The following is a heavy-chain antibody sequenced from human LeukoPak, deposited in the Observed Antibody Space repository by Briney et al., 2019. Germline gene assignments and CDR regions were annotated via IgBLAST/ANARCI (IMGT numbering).Heavy chain of an antibody. J-gene: IGHJ4*02. CDR1: GFTFSDYY. V-gene: IGHV3-11*01. CDR3: ATTYYCSSTSCYSPGTFDY. Sequence: GGSLRLSCAASGFTFSDYYMSWIRQAPGKGLEWVSYISSSGSTIYYADSVKGGFTISRDNAKNSLYLQMNSLRAEDTAVYYCATTYYCSSTSCYSPGTFDYWGQGTLVTVSS. CDR2: ISSSGSTI. D-gene: IGHD2-2*01.